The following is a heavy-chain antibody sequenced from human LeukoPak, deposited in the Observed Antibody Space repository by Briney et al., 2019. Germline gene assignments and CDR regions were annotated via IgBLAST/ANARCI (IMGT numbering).Heavy chain of an antibody. CDR1: GYTFTDYD. D-gene: IGHD2-2*01. Sequence: ASVNVSYKASGYTFTDYDINWVRPATGQGLDWMGWMNPNSGNTGYAQKFQGRVTMTRNTSISTAYMELSSLRYEDTAVYYCARERGAYQLLSYYYYYYGMDVWGQGTTVTVSS. CDR2: MNPNSGNT. CDR3: ARERGAYQLLSYYYYYYGMDV. V-gene: IGHV1-8*01. J-gene: IGHJ6*02.